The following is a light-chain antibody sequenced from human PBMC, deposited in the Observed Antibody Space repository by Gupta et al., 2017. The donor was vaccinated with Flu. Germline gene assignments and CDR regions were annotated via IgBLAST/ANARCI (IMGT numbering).Light chain of an antibody. V-gene: IGLV1-44*01. Sequence: QTVTVSCSRSSSNIGSNTDNWYQQPRATPPHLLSDNNNQRPSGVPDRSAASKSGTSAFPTTSGHQSEDDAYYYCAEWDDSLNCLFGGGTKLTVL. CDR2: NNN. CDR1: SSNIGSNT. J-gene: IGLJ3*02. CDR3: AEWDDSLNCL.